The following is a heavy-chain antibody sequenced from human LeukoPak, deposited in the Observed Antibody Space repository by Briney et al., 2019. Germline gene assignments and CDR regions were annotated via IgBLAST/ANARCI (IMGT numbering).Heavy chain of an antibody. CDR2: IIPILGIA. J-gene: IGHJ4*02. V-gene: IGHV1-69*02. D-gene: IGHD3-10*01. CDR3: ATNYYGSGSYTYYFDY. CDR1: GGTFCSYT. Sequence: SVEVSCKASGGTFCSYTISWVRQAPGQGLEWMGRIIPILGIANYAQKFQGRVTITADKSTSTAYMELSSLRSEDTAVYYCATNYYGSGSYTYYFDYWGQGTLVTVSS.